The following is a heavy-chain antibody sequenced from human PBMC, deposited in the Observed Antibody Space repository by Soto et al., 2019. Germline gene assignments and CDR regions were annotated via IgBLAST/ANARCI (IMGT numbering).Heavy chain of an antibody. Sequence: GGSLRLSCAASGFTFSDYYMSWIRQAPGKGLEWVSYISSSSSYINYADSVKGRFTISRDNAKNSLYLQMNSLRAEDTAVYWCARTRFSCGYGLDDWGQGTLVTVAS. CDR3: ARTRFSCGYGLDD. D-gene: IGHD5-18*01. CDR1: GFTFSDYY. V-gene: IGHV3-11*03. CDR2: ISSSSSYI. J-gene: IGHJ4*02.